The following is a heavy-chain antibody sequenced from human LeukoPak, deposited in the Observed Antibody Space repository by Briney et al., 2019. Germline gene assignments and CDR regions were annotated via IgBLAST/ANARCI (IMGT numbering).Heavy chain of an antibody. CDR2: ISYDGDSNNK. J-gene: IGHJ4*02. D-gene: IGHD3-10*01. CDR1: GFTFSSYW. V-gene: IGHV3-30-3*01. CDR3: ATDVTMVRGVLDY. Sequence: QPGGSLRLSCAASGFTFSSYWMHWVRQAPGKGLEWVAVISYDGDSNNKYYADSAKGRFTISRDNSKNTLYLQMNSLRAEDTAVYYCATDVTMVRGVLDYWGRGTLVTVSS.